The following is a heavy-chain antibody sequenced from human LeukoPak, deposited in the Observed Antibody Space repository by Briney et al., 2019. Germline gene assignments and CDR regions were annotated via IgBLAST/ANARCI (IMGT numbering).Heavy chain of an antibody. CDR2: ISGSSGNT. CDR3: AKDAPYYYDSSGYGGAFDI. CDR1: GFTFTSHW. Sequence: GGSLRLSCGASGFTFTSHWMSWVRQAPGKGLEWVSTISGSSGNTYYADSVKGRFTISRDNSKNTLYLQINSLRAEDTAVYYCAKDAPYYYDSSGYGGAFDIWGQGTMVTVSS. V-gene: IGHV3-23*01. D-gene: IGHD3-22*01. J-gene: IGHJ3*02.